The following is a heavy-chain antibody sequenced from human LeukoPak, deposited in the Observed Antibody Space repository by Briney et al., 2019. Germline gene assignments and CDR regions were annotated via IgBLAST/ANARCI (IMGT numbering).Heavy chain of an antibody. CDR1: GFTFSGSA. V-gene: IGHV3-73*01. CDR2: IRSKANSYAT. D-gene: IGHD6-19*01. Sequence: GGSLRLSCAASGFTFSGSAMHWVRQASGKGLEWVGRIRSKANSYATAYAASVKGRFTISRDDSKNTAYLQMNSLKTEDTAVYYCTRPGSSGWLRKHSPDVWGKGTTVTVSS. J-gene: IGHJ6*04. CDR3: TRPGSSGWLRKHSPDV.